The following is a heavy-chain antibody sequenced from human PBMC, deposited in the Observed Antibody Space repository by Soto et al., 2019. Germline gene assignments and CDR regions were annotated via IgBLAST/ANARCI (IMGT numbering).Heavy chain of an antibody. CDR1: GGSVNIGTYY. D-gene: IGHD2-21*01. J-gene: IGHJ5*02. Sequence: SETLSLTCTVPGGSVNIGTYYWSWIRQPPGKGLEWIGFIYHSGSTNYNPSLKSRATISVDTSKNQFSLRLTSVTAADTAVYYCATLPPRIVVTLLPIPTWGQGIQVTVSS. V-gene: IGHV4-61*01. CDR2: IYHSGST. CDR3: ATLPPRIVVTLLPIPT.